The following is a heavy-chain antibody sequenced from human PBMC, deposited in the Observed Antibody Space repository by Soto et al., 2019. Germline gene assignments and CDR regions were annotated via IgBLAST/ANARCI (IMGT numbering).Heavy chain of an antibody. J-gene: IGHJ4*02. Sequence: ASVKVSCKASGYTFTSNAIHWVRQAPGQRLEWLGWINAGNGNTKYSQKFQGRVTITRDTSASTAYMELNGLRAEDTAIYYCAREVVVSRGASYFGYWGPGTLVTVSS. CDR2: INAGNGNT. CDR3: AREVVVSRGASYFGY. V-gene: IGHV1-3*01. CDR1: GYTFTSNA. D-gene: IGHD2-2*01.